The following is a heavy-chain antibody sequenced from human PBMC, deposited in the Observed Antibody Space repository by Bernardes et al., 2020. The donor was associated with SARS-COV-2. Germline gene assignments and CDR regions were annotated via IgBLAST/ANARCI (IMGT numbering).Heavy chain of an antibody. CDR1: GFDFSDYW. CDR2: IKRDGGET. V-gene: IGHV3-7*03. J-gene: IGHJ6*02. CDR3: ARSAGMDV. Sequence: GGSLRLSCAVSGFDFSDYWMTWVRQAPGKGLEWVANIKRDGGETYYVDSVKGRFTISRDNAKNLVFLQMNSLRAEDTAVFYCARSAGMDVWGQGTMVTVSS.